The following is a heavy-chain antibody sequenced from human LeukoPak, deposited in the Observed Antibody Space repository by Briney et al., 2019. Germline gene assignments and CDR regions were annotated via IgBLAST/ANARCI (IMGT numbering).Heavy chain of an antibody. J-gene: IGHJ5*02. CDR3: ARDGGWYQLLWWFDP. CDR1: GYTFTGYY. V-gene: IGHV1-2*02. CDR2: INPNSGAT. Sequence: GASVKVSCKASGYTFTGYYMHWVRQAPGRGLEWMGWINPNSGATKYAQKFQGRVTMTRDTSISTAYMEVSRLRFDDTAVYYCARDGGWYQLLWWFDPWGQGTLVTVSS. D-gene: IGHD2-2*01.